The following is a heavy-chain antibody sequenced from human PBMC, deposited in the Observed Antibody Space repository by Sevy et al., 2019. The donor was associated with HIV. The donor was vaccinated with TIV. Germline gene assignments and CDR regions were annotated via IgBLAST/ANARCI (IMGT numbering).Heavy chain of an antibody. CDR2: LKSDVYGGTV. V-gene: IGHV3-49*04. Sequence: GGSLRLSCTASGFTFGDYCMSWVRQAPGEGLEWVAFLKSDVYGGTVDHAASVRGRFVISRDDSKTIAYLQMNDLKTEDTCVYYCTRWKAAQSIFDYWGQGALVTVSS. D-gene: IGHD6-13*01. J-gene: IGHJ4*02. CDR3: TRWKAAQSIFDY. CDR1: GFTFGDYC.